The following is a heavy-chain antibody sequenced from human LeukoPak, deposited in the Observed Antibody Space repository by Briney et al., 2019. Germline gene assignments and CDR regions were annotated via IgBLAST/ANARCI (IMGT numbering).Heavy chain of an antibody. J-gene: IGHJ5*02. Sequence: PSETLSLTCIVSGASISSSTYYWGWIRQPPGKGLEWIASIYYSGGTNYNPSLKSRVTISVDTSKNQFSLKLSSVTAADTAVYYCARGADYYDTSGYNWFDPWGQGTLVTVSS. CDR3: ARGADYYDTSGYNWFDP. CDR2: IYYSGGT. V-gene: IGHV4-39*07. D-gene: IGHD3-22*01. CDR1: GASISSSTYY.